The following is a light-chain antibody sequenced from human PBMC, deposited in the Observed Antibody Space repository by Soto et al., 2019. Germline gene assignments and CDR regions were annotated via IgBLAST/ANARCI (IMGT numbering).Light chain of an antibody. CDR3: AAWDTSRRGGV. J-gene: IGLJ3*02. CDR2: ENN. Sequence: QSVLTQPPSVSAAPGQKVTISCSGSSYNIGSDFVSWYQQLPRTAPQLLIYENNKLPSGIPERFSGSKSATSATLGITGFQIGNEDDCCCAAWDTSRRGGVFGGGTKLTAL. V-gene: IGLV1-51*02. CDR1: SYNIGSDF.